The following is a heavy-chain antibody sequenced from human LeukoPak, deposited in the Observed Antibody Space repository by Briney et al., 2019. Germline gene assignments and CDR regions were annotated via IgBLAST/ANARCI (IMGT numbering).Heavy chain of an antibody. D-gene: IGHD4-17*01. CDR1: GFTFSDYY. CDR2: ISSSGSTI. J-gene: IGHJ5*02. CDR3: ATRNMTTVSP. V-gene: IGHV3-11*01. Sequence: GESLRLSCAASGFTFSDYYMSWIRQAPGKGLEWVSYISSSGSTIYYAGSVKGRFTISRDNAKNSLYLQMNSLRAEDTAVYYCATRNMTTVSPWGQGTLVTVSS.